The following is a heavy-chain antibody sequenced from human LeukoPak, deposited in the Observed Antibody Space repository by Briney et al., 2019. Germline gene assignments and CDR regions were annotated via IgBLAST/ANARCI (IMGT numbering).Heavy chain of an antibody. V-gene: IGHV3-30*18. CDR2: ISFDVSNR. CDR3: AKDVPAAYFDY. CDR1: GFTFTNYG. Sequence: GGSLRLSCAASGFTFTNYGMHWVRQAPGKGLEWVAAISFDVSNRYYSDSVKGRFNISRDNSKTTLYLQMNSLRAEDTAVHYCAKDVPAAYFDYWGQGTLVTVSS. J-gene: IGHJ4*02. D-gene: IGHD2-2*01.